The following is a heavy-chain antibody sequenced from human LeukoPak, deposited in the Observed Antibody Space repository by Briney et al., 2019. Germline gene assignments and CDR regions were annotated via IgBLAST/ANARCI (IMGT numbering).Heavy chain of an antibody. J-gene: IGHJ4*03. CDR1: GGSCSSYY. CDR3: ARGPTISETGYFDY. D-gene: IGHD1-1*01. Sequence: SETLSLTCAVYGGSCSSYYWSWIRQSPGKGLEWIAEINHRGDTNYNPSVKSRVTISVDTSKNQFSLKVTSLTAADTAVYYCARGPTISETGYFDYWGQRTLVTVSS. V-gene: IGHV4-34*01. CDR2: INHRGDT.